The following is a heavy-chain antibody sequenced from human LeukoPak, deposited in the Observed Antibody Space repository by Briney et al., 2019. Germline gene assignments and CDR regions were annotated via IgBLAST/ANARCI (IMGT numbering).Heavy chain of an antibody. V-gene: IGHV1-69*13. CDR3: ARAIQLWSPFGY. CDR1: GGTFSSYA. J-gene: IGHJ4*02. D-gene: IGHD5-18*01. Sequence: SVKVSCKASGGTFSSYAISWVRQAPGQGLEWMGGIIPIFGTANYTQKFQGRVTITADESTSTAYMELSSLRSEDTAVYYCARAIQLWSPFGYWGQGTLVPVSS. CDR2: IIPIFGTA.